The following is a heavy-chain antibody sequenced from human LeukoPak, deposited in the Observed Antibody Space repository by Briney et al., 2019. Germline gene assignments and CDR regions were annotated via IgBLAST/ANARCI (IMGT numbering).Heavy chain of an antibody. Sequence: PGGSLRLSCAASGFTFSAYSMNWVRQAPGKGLEWVSSISSSSTYIYYADSVKGRSTISRDNAKNSLYLQMNSLRAEDTAVYYCARPHPHYYYGMDVWGQGTTVTVSS. CDR2: ISSSSTYI. CDR1: GFTFSAYS. J-gene: IGHJ6*02. V-gene: IGHV3-21*04. CDR3: ARPHPHYYYGMDV.